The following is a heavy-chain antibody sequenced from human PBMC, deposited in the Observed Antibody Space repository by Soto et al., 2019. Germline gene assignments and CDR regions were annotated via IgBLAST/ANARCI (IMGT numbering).Heavy chain of an antibody. CDR2: IIPIFGTA. D-gene: IGHD3-3*01. CDR1: GGTFSSYA. J-gene: IGHJ4*02. CDR3: ARAMWESGYWGGDCY. Sequence: QVQLVQSGAEVKKPGSSVKVSCKASGGTFSSYAISWVRQAPGQGLEWMGGIIPIFGTANYAQKFQGRVTITADQSTSTAYMETXRLRSEATAVYYCARAMWESGYWGGDCYSGPGTPV. V-gene: IGHV1-69*12.